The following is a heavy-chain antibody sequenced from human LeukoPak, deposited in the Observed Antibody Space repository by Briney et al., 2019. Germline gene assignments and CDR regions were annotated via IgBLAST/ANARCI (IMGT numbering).Heavy chain of an antibody. CDR2: GEST. Sequence: PSETLSLTCTVSGGSLRSASYHWGWIRQPAGTGMEWTGYGESTNYNSSLRSRVTISVDRSKSQFSLQLRPLTVADTAVYYCARDYWGSLDFWGRGILVTVSS. CDR3: ARDYWGSLDF. V-gene: IGHV4-61*10. D-gene: IGHD7-27*01. CDR1: GGSLRSASYH. J-gene: IGHJ4*02.